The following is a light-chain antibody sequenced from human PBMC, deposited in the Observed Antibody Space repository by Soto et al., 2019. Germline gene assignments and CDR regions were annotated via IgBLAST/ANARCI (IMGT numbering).Light chain of an antibody. CDR1: SSDVGSYNL. Sequence: QCALNQPASVSGSPGPSITLSCTGTSSDVGSYNLVSWYQQHPGKAPKLMIYEGSKRPSGVSNRFSGSKSGNTASLTISGLQAEDEADYYCCSYAGSSTYVFGTGTKVTVL. CDR3: CSYAGSSTYV. CDR2: EGS. J-gene: IGLJ1*01. V-gene: IGLV2-23*01.